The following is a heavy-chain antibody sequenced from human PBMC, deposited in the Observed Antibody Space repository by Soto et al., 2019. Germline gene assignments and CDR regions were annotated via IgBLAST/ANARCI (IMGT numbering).Heavy chain of an antibody. CDR2: INPNSGGT. J-gene: IGHJ4*02. Sequence: QVQLAQSGAEVKKPGASVKVSCKASGYTFTGYYMHWVRQAPGQGLEWMGWINPNSGGTNYAQKFQGWATMTRDTSISTAYMDLSRLRSDDTAVYYCARGQSFQWLTLILDYWGQETLVTVSS. D-gene: IGHD6-19*01. V-gene: IGHV1-2*04. CDR1: GYTFTGYY. CDR3: ARGQSFQWLTLILDY.